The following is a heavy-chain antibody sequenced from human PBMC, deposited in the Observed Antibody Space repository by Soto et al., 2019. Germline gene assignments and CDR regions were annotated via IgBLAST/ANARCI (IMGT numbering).Heavy chain of an antibody. Sequence: GGSLRLSCAASGFTVSRNYVSWVRQAPGKGLAWVSLSYSGGTTYYADSMKGRFTISRDNSKNTLYLQMYSLRVEDTAVYYCARESDHWGQGTLVTVSS. J-gene: IGHJ4*02. CDR1: GFTVSRNY. CDR3: ARESDH. V-gene: IGHV3-53*01. CDR2: SYSGGTT.